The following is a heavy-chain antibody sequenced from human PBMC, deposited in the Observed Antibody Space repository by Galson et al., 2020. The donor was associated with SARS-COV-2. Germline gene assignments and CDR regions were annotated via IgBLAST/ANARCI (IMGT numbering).Heavy chain of an antibody. D-gene: IGHD3-16*01. CDR1: GFTFSSYA. Sequence: SLKISCAATGFTFSSYAMHWVRQAPGKGLEWVAVISYDGSNKYYADSVKGRFTISRDNSKNTLYLQMNSRRAEDTAVDYCARALWGKYYYGMDVWGQGTTVTVSS. CDR3: ARALWGKYYYGMDV. V-gene: IGHV3-30-3*01. J-gene: IGHJ6*02. CDR2: ISYDGSNK.